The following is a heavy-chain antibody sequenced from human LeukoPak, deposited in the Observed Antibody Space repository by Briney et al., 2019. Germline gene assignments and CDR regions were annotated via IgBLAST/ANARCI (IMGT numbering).Heavy chain of an antibody. Sequence: GGSLRLSCAASGLTISNNWMSWVRQAPGKGLEWVSAISGSGGSTYYADSVKGRFIISRDNSKNTLYLQVNSLRAEDTAVYYCAQVCSGSYSDPGHYYYYMAVWGKGTPVTISS. CDR3: AQVCSGSYSDPGHYYYYMAV. V-gene: IGHV3-23*01. J-gene: IGHJ6*03. CDR1: GLTISNNW. CDR2: ISGSGGST. D-gene: IGHD3-10*02.